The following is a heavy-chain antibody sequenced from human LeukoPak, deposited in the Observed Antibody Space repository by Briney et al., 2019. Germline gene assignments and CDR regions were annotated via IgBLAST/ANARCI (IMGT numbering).Heavy chain of an antibody. Sequence: GGSLRLSCAASDFTVSSYFMSWVRQAPGKGLEWVAVIWYDGSNKYYADSVKGRFTISRDNSKNTLYLQMNSLRAEDTAVYYCARDAVYSSSWQYYWGQGTLVTVSS. CDR2: IWYDGSNK. V-gene: IGHV3-33*08. CDR1: DFTVSSYF. D-gene: IGHD6-13*01. CDR3: ARDAVYSSSWQYY. J-gene: IGHJ4*02.